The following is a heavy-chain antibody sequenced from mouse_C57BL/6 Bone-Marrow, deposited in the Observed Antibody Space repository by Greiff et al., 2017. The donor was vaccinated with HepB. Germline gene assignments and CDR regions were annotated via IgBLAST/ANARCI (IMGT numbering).Heavy chain of an antibody. J-gene: IGHJ4*01. CDR1: GFTFSDYG. D-gene: IGHD1-1*01. Sequence: EVKVVESGGGLVKPGGSLKLSCAASGFTFSDYGMHWVRQAPEKGLEWVAYISSGSSTIYYADTVKGRFTISRDNAKNTLFLQMTSLRSEETAMYYCARGGYFTTKAMDYWGEGTSVTVSS. CDR2: ISSGSSTI. CDR3: ARGGYFTTKAMDY. V-gene: IGHV5-17*01.